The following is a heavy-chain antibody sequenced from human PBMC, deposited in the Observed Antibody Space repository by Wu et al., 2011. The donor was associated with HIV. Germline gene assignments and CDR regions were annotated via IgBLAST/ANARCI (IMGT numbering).Heavy chain of an antibody. CDR1: GDSLTKYA. J-gene: IGHJ6*03. CDR2: IIPNSGTT. CDR3: ARSGEAAEYYYYYMNV. Sequence: QVHLVQSGAEVKTPGSSVKVSCKASGDSLTKYAFSWVRQAPGQGLEWMGGIIPNSGTTNYARKFQGRVTVSADRSTTTVHMELRSLRSEDTAVYYCARSGEAAEYYYYYMNVWAQGPRSPSP. V-gene: IGHV1-69*14. D-gene: IGHD2-15*01.